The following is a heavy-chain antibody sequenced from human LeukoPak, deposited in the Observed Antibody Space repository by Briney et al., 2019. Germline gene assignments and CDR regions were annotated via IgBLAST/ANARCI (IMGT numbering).Heavy chain of an antibody. CDR1: GFTVSSSY. CDR2: IYGGRST. J-gene: IGHJ4*02. V-gene: IGHV3-53*01. CDR3: ARAPGPRAAADY. Sequence: GGSLRLSCAASGFTVSSSYMSWVRQGPRKELEWISVIYGGRSTYYADSVRGRFTVSRDNSKNTLYLQMNSLRAVDTAVYYCARAPGPRAAADYWGQGTLVTVSS. D-gene: IGHD6-13*01.